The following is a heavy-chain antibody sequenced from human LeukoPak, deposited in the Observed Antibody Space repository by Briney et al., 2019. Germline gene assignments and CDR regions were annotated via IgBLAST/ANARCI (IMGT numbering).Heavy chain of an antibody. J-gene: IGHJ4*02. V-gene: IGHV3-30*02. CDR1: GFTFSSYA. CDR3: AKITVAATPDIDY. D-gene: IGHD2-15*01. Sequence: PGGSLRLSCAASGFTFSSYAMSWVRQAPGKGLEWVAFIRYDGSNKYYADSVKGRFTISRDNSKNTLYLQMNSLRAEDTAVYYCAKITVAATPDIDYWGQGTLVTVSS. CDR2: IRYDGSNK.